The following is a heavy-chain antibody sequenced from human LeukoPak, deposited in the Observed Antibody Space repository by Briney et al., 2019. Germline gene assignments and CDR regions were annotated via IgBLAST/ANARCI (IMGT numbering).Heavy chain of an antibody. J-gene: IGHJ6*03. CDR2: IYYSGST. Sequence: SETLSLTCTVSGGSISSYYWSWIRQPPGKGLEYIGYIYYSGSTNYNPSLKSRVTISLDTSKIQFSLKLNSVTAADTAVYYCARGDYDRSKGHYYYYIDVWGKGTTVTVSS. V-gene: IGHV4-59*01. CDR3: ARGDYDRSKGHYYYYIDV. CDR1: GGSISSYY. D-gene: IGHD4-17*01.